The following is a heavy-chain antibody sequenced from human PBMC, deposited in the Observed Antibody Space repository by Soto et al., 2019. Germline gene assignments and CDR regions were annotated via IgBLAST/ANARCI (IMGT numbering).Heavy chain of an antibody. D-gene: IGHD4-4*01. J-gene: IGHJ6*02. CDR1: GYTFTDYW. V-gene: IGHV5-51*01. Sequence: GESLKISCKGSGYTFTDYWIGWVRQLPGKGLEWMGIIYPGDSDTRYSPSFQGHVTITVDKSTRTSYLQWNTLKAPDTAMYYRARHISNFRYYYYAMYVWGQGTTVTVSS. CDR2: IYPGDSDT. CDR3: ARHISNFRYYYYAMYV.